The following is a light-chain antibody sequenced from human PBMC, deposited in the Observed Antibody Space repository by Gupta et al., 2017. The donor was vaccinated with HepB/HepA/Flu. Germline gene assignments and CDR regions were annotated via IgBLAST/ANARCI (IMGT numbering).Light chain of an antibody. Sequence: QSVLTQPPSVSGAPGQRVTISCTGRSSNIGAGYDVHWYQQFPGTAPKLLIYVNSNRPSGVPDRFSGSKSGTSASLAITGLQAEDEADYYCQSYDSSLSGSELFGGGTKLTVL. CDR3: QSYDSSLSGSEL. J-gene: IGLJ2*01. CDR1: SSNIGAGYD. CDR2: VNS. V-gene: IGLV1-40*01.